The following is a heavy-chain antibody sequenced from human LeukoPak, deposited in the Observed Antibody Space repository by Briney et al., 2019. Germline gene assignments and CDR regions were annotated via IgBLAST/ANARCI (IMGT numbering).Heavy chain of an antibody. V-gene: IGHV4-39*01. CDR1: GGSFDNSYC. J-gene: IGHJ4*02. CDR2: IYSSEFT. D-gene: IGHD5-24*01. CDR3: ARGTDDYKLGNY. Sequence: PSETLSLICTVSGGSFDNSYCWTWVRQPPGKGPQWIATIYSSEFTYYNPSLRSRVNISGDRSTNLFYLRLNSVTSADTAVYFCARGTDDYKLGNYWGQGTLVTVSS.